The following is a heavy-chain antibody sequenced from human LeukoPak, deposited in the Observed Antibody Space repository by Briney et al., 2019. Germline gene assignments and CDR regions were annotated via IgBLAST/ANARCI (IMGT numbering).Heavy chain of an antibody. V-gene: IGHV1-2*02. CDR3: TTYCSGDSCPFFDY. Sequence: GASVKVSCKASGYTFTGYYMHWVRQAPGQGLEWMGWINPNSGGTNYAQKFQGRDTMTRDTSISTAYMELSRLRSDDTAVYYCTTYCSGDSCPFFDYWGQGTLVTVSS. J-gene: IGHJ4*02. CDR2: INPNSGGT. D-gene: IGHD2-15*01. CDR1: GYTFTGYY.